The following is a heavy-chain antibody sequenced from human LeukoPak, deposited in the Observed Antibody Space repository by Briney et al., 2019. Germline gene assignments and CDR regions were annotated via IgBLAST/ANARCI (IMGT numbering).Heavy chain of an antibody. D-gene: IGHD2-21*01. CDR1: TFTVSTNY. Sequence: PGGSLRLSCAASTFTVSTNYMTWVRQAPGKGLEWVSAISGSGGSTYYTDSVKGRFTISRDNSKNTLWLQMNSLRAEDTAVYYCAKDGFLLWRGAFDIWGQGTMVTVSS. J-gene: IGHJ3*02. CDR3: AKDGFLLWRGAFDI. V-gene: IGHV3-23*01. CDR2: ISGSGGST.